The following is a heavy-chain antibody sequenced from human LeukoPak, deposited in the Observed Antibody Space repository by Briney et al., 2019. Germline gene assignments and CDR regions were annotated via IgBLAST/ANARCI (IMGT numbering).Heavy chain of an antibody. J-gene: IGHJ4*02. D-gene: IGHD2-8*01. CDR3: ARDGALFGNGFDY. Sequence: GGSLRPSCAASGFTFSSYGMHWVRQAPGKGLEWVAFIRYDGSNKYYADSVKGRLNISRDNSKNTLYLQMNSMRAEDTAVYYCARDGALFGNGFDYWGQGTLVTVSS. CDR2: IRYDGSNK. V-gene: IGHV3-30*02. CDR1: GFTFSSYG.